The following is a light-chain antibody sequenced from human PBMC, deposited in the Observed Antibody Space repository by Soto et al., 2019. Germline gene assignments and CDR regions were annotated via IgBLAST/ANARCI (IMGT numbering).Light chain of an antibody. CDR1: SSNIGSNT. CDR3: AAWDDSLNAHNYV. J-gene: IGLJ1*01. CDR2: SNN. V-gene: IGLV1-44*01. Sequence: SVLPQPPSASGTPGQRVTISCSRSSSNIGSNTVNWYQQLPGTAPKLLIYSNNQRPSGVPDRFSGSKSGTSASLAISGLQSEDEADYYCAAWDDSLNAHNYVFGTGTKVTVL.